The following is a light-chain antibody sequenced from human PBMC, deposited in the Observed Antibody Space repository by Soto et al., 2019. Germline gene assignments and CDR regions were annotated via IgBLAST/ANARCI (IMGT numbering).Light chain of an antibody. V-gene: IGLV2-14*01. CDR2: DVS. Sequence: QSVLTQPASVSGSPGQSITISCTGTSSDVGGYNYVSWYQQHPGKAPKLMIYDVSNRPSGVSNRFSGSKSGNTASLTISGLQAEDDADYYCSSYTSSSTRVFGTVTKV. CDR1: SSDVGGYNY. J-gene: IGLJ1*01. CDR3: SSYTSSSTRV.